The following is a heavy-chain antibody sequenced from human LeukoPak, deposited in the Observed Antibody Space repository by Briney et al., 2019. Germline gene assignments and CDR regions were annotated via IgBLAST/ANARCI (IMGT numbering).Heavy chain of an antibody. D-gene: IGHD3-22*01. Sequence: SQTLSHTCAISGDSVSSNSVAWNWIRQSPSRGLEWLGRTYYRSKWYSDSAVPVKSRITVTPDTSKNQFSLQLNSVTPEDTAVYYCARKVVNGPFDIWGQGTMVTVSS. CDR3: ARKVVNGPFDI. CDR2: TYYRSKWYS. J-gene: IGHJ3*02. CDR1: GDSVSSNSVA. V-gene: IGHV6-1*01.